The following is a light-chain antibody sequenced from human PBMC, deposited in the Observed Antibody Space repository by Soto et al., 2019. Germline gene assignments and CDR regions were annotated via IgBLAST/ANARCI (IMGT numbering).Light chain of an antibody. Sequence: QSALTQPASVSGSPGQSITISCSGSNTDVGSSDSLSWYQQHPGKVPKLVIYEVTTRPSGVSGRFSGSKSGNTASLTISELQAEDEADYYCCSYAGSYTYVVFGGGTKLTVL. J-gene: IGLJ2*01. CDR1: NTDVGSSDS. CDR2: EVT. V-gene: IGLV2-14*01. CDR3: CSYAGSYTYVV.